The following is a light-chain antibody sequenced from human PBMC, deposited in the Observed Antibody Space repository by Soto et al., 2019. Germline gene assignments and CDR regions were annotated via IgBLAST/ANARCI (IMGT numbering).Light chain of an antibody. Sequence: DIRMTQSPSTLSASVGDRVTITCRASQSIINWLAWYQQKPGKAPRFLIHQASVLETGVPSRFSGSGSETEFALTINSLQPDDFGVYYCQQYLNFPITFGQGTRLEIK. CDR3: QQYLNFPIT. CDR2: QAS. V-gene: IGKV1-5*03. CDR1: QSIINW. J-gene: IGKJ5*01.